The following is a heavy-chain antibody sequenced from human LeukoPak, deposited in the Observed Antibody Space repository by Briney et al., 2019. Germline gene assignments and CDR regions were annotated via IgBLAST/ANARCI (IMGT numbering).Heavy chain of an antibody. Sequence: ASVKVSCKASGYTFTGYYMHWVRQAPGQGLEWMGWISAYNGNTNYAQKLQGRVTMTTDTSTSTAYMELRSLRSDDTAVYYCARDHLSYYDSSGPFDYWGQGTLVTVSS. CDR2: ISAYNGNT. CDR3: ARDHLSYYDSSGPFDY. CDR1: GYTFTGYY. J-gene: IGHJ4*02. V-gene: IGHV1-18*04. D-gene: IGHD3-22*01.